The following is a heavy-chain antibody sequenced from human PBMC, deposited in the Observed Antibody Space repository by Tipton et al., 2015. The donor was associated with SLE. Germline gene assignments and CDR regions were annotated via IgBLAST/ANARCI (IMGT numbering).Heavy chain of an antibody. J-gene: IGHJ4*02. CDR2: VSPSGVT. D-gene: IGHD3-16*01. Sequence: TLSLTCTVSGYSISTGFYWGWIRQPPGKGLDWIGHVSPSGVTNYNPSLESRVTISRDTPNNQFSLKLNSVTAADTAIYYCATRYYDYIWGGSRKYFFDYWGQGALVTVSS. CDR1: GYSISTGFY. CDR3: ATRYYDYIWGGSRKYFFDY. V-gene: IGHV4-38-2*02.